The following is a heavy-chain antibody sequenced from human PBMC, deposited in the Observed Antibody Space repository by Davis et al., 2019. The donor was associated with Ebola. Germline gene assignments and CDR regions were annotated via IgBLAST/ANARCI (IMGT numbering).Heavy chain of an antibody. J-gene: IGHJ4*02. CDR1: GGTFSSYA. Sequence: AASVKVSCKASGGTFSSYAISWVRQAPGPRLPWLGGIIPIFGTANYAQKFQGRVTITADKSTSTAYMELSSLRSEDTAVYYCARDRCSGGSCYLGGTPPDYWGQGTLVTVSS. CDR3: ARDRCSGGSCYLGGTPPDY. D-gene: IGHD2-15*01. CDR2: IIPIFGTA. V-gene: IGHV1-69*06.